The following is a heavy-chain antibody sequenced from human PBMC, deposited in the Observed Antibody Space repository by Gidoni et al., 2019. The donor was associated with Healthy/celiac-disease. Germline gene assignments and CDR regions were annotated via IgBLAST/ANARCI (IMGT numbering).Heavy chain of an antibody. J-gene: IGHJ6*02. Sequence: QVQLQQWGAGLLKPSETLSLTCAVSGGSFSGYYWSWIRQPPGKGLELIGAINHSGSPNDNPSLKGRVTISVDTSKNQFSLKLSSVTAADTAGYYCARAPRIAAAALFGMDVWGQGTTVTVSS. CDR1: GGSFSGYY. CDR2: INHSGSP. CDR3: ARAPRIAAAALFGMDV. D-gene: IGHD6-13*01. V-gene: IGHV4-34*01.